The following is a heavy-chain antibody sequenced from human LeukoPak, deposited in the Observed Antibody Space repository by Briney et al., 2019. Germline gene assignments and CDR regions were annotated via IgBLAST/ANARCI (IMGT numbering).Heavy chain of an antibody. CDR1: GYTFTSYG. CDR3: VRDPRVGATRVDY. J-gene: IGHJ4*02. V-gene: IGHV1-18*01. D-gene: IGHD1-26*01. CDR2: ISGNNDNT. Sequence: ASVKVSCKASGYTFTSYGISWVRQAPGQGLEWMGWISGNNDNTNSAQKLQGRVTMTTDTSTSTACMELRSLRSDDTAVYYCVRDPRVGATRVDYWGQGTLVTVSS.